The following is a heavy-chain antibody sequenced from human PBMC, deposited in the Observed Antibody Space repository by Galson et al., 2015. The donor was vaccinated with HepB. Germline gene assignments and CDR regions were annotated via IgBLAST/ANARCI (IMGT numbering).Heavy chain of an antibody. Sequence: SLRLSCAASGFTFQTSSMNRVRQAPGKGLEWIAYISSSSTIYYTDSVRGRFTVSRDNAKSSLSLQMSSLRVDDAAIYYCARRGWDLDSWGPGTMVTVSS. V-gene: IGHV3-48*04. CDR1: GFTFQTSS. D-gene: IGHD1-26*01. J-gene: IGHJ5*01. CDR2: ISSSSTI. CDR3: ARRGWDLDS.